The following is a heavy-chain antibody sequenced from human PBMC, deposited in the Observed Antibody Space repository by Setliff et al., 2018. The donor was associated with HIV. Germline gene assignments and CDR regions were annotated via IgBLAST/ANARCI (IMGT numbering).Heavy chain of an antibody. D-gene: IGHD6-13*01. CDR1: GFTFSSYW. CDR2: IRYDGSNE. CDR3: AKDSLAAVGPYYCDY. V-gene: IGHV3-30*02. Sequence: GGSLRLSCAASGFTFSSYWMSWVRQAPGKGLEWVAFIRYDGSNEYYVDSVKGRFTISRDNSKNTLYLQMTSLRTEDTAMYYCAKDSLAAVGPYYCDYWGQGTLVTVSS. J-gene: IGHJ4*02.